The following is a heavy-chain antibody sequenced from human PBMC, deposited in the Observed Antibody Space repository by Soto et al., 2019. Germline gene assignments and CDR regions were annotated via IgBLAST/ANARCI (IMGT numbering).Heavy chain of an antibody. V-gene: IGHV3-7*05. Sequence: EMQLVESGGGLVQPGESLSLSCAASGFTFRNFWMSWVRQAPGKGLEWVANIKQDGSEKNYVDSVKGRFTISRDNAKNSLFLQKNRLGADDTAVFYFVTGGGNFVSWGQGSLVTVSS. CDR2: IKQDGSEK. CDR1: GFTFRNFW. J-gene: IGHJ4*02. CDR3: VTGGGNFVS. D-gene: IGHD3-9*01.